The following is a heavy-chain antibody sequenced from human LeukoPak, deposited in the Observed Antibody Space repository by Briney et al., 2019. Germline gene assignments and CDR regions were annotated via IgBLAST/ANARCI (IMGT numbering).Heavy chain of an antibody. CDR3: ARRESTPNWNSKFDY. CDR1: GYSISSGYY. J-gene: IGHJ4*02. V-gene: IGHV4-38-2*01. CDR2: IYHSGST. D-gene: IGHD1-7*01. Sequence: PSETLSLTCAVSGYSISSGYYWGWIRQPPGKGLEWIGNIYHSGSTYYNPSLKSRVTISVDTSKNQFSLKLSSVTAADTAVYYCARRESTPNWNSKFDYWGQGALVTVSS.